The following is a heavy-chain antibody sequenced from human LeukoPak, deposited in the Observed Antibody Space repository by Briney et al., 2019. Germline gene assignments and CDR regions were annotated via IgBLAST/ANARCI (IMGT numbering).Heavy chain of an antibody. CDR1: GGSISSSSYY. Sequence: SETLSLTCTVSGGSISSSSYYWGWIRQPPGTGLEWIGNIYCSGSTYYNPSLKSRVTISVDTSKNQFSLKLNSVTAADTAVYYCARDFHNSRGNYWGQGTLVTVSS. V-gene: IGHV4-39*07. J-gene: IGHJ4*02. CDR2: IYCSGST. CDR3: ARDFHNSRGNY. D-gene: IGHD1-14*01.